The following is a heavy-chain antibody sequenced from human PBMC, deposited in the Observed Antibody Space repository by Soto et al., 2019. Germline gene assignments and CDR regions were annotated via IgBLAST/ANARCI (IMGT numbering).Heavy chain of an antibody. J-gene: IGHJ3*02. V-gene: IGHV4-34*02. Sequence: QVQLQQWGAGLLKPSETLSLTCAVYNGSLSVYYWTWIRQPPGKGLEWIGEINHAGSTNYKPSLKSRVTISLDTSRNQFSLKLSSVTAADTAVYYCARDATRRGACDIWGQGTMVTVSS. CDR2: INHAGST. D-gene: IGHD2-15*01. CDR3: ARDATRRGACDI. CDR1: NGSLSVYY.